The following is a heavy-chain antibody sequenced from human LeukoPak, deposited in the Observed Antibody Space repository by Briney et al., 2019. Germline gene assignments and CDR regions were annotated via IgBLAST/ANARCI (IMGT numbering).Heavy chain of an antibody. CDR3: ARDLVGATRVLGY. CDR1: GYTFTGYY. J-gene: IGHJ4*02. V-gene: IGHV1-2*02. CDR2: INPNSGGT. Sequence: ASVKVSCKASGYTFTGYYMHWVRQAPGQGLEWMGWINPNSGGTNYAQKFQGRVTMTRDTSISTAYMELSRLRSDDTAVYYCARDLVGATRVLGYWGQGTLVTVSS. D-gene: IGHD1-26*01.